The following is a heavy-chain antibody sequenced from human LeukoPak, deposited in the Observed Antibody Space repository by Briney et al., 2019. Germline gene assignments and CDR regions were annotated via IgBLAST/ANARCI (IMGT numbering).Heavy chain of an antibody. CDR2: INPNSGGT. Sequence: ASVKVSCKASGYTFTGYYMHWVRQAPGQGLEWMGWINPNSGGTNYAQKFQGRVTMTRDTSISTAYMELSRLRPDDTAVYYCARSYRHYYYYMDVWGKGTTVTISS. CDR3: ARSYRHYYYYMDV. V-gene: IGHV1-2*02. CDR1: GYTFTGYY. J-gene: IGHJ6*03. D-gene: IGHD4-17*01.